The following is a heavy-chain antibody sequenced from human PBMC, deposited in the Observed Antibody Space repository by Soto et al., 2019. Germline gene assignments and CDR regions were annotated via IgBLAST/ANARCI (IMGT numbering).Heavy chain of an antibody. CDR1: GFTFSGSA. D-gene: IGHD4-4*01. V-gene: IGHV3-73*01. J-gene: IGHJ4*02. CDR3: TGLDTVTTSY. Sequence: EVQLVESGGGLVQPGGSLKLSCAASGFTFSGSAMHWVRQASGNGLEWVGRIRSKATSYATEYAASVKGRFTISRDDSKNTAYLQLNSLKTEGTAVYYCTGLDTVTTSYWGQGTLVTVSS. CDR2: IRSKATSYAT.